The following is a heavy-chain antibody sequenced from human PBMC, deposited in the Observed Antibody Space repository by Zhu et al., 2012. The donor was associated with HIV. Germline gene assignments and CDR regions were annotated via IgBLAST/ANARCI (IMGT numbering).Heavy chain of an antibody. Sequence: QVQLQESGPGLVKPSETLSLTCSVTGGPVSSINYYWGWIRQPPGKGLEFIGYNYYSGTSVYNPSVNSRVTISVDTSKNQFSLRLTSVTAADTAVYYCARPSPPXAVTEYYFDSVGPRILVTVSS. D-gene: IGHD6-19*01. CDR3: ARPSPPXAVTEYYFDS. CDR2: NYYSGTS. CDR1: GGPVSSINYY. V-gene: IGHV4-61*01. J-gene: IGHJ4*01.